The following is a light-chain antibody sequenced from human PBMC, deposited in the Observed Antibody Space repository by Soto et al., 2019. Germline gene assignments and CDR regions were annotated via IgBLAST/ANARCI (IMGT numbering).Light chain of an antibody. Sequence: QSVLTQPPSASGTPGQRVTISCSGSSSNIGSNTVNWYQQLPGTAPKLLIYSNNQRPSGVPDRFSGSKSGTSASLAISGLQSEDEADYYCVASDDSLNGYVFGTGTKVTVL. V-gene: IGLV1-44*01. CDR2: SNN. CDR3: VASDDSLNGYV. CDR1: SSNIGSNT. J-gene: IGLJ1*01.